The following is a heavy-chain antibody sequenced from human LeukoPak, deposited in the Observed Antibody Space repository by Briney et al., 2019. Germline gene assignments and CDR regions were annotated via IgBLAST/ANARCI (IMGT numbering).Heavy chain of an antibody. CDR3: ARDRVGADY. J-gene: IGHJ4*02. D-gene: IGHD1-26*01. CDR2: INAGSGNT. V-gene: IGHV1-3*01. CDR1: GYTFTGYY. Sequence: ASVKVSCKASGYTFTGYYMHWVRQAPGQRLEWMGWINAGSGNTKYSQKFQGRVTITRDTSASTAYMELSSLRSEDTAVYYCARDRVGADYWGQGTLVTVSS.